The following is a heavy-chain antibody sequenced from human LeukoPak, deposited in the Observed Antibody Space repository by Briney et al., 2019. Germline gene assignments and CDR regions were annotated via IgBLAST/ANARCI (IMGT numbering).Heavy chain of an antibody. V-gene: IGHV1-69*05. CDR2: IIPIFGTA. CDR1: GYTFTSYA. CDR3: AREVTEYYFDY. D-gene: IGHD4-11*01. Sequence: ASVKVSCKASGYTFTSYAISWVRQAPGQGLEWMGGIIPIFGTANYAQKFQGRVTITTDESTSTAYMELSSLRSEDTAVYYCAREVTEYYFDYWGQGTLVTVSS. J-gene: IGHJ4*02.